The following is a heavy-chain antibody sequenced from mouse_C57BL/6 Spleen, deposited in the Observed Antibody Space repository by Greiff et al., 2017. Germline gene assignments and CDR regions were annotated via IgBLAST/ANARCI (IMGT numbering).Heavy chain of an antibody. CDR1: GYTFTSYG. V-gene: IGHV1-81*01. D-gene: IGHD1-1*01. Sequence: VQVVESGAELARPGASVKLSCKASGYTFTSYGISWVKQRTGQGLEWIGEIYPRSGNTYYNEKFKGKATLTADKSSSTAYMELRSLTSEDSAVYFWARLAVVGAMDYWGQGTSVTVSS. CDR2: IYPRSGNT. J-gene: IGHJ4*01. CDR3: ARLAVVGAMDY.